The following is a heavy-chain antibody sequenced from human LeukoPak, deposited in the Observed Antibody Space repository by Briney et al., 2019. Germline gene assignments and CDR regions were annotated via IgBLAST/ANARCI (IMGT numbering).Heavy chain of an antibody. CDR2: IIPIFGTA. J-gene: IGHJ6*02. D-gene: IGHD6-13*01. V-gene: IGHV1-69*13. CDR1: GGTFSSYA. Sequence: ASVKVSCKASGGTFSSYAISWVRQAPGQGLEWMGGIIPIFGTANYAQKFQGRVTITADESMSTAYMELSSLRSEDTAVYYCARDRSSSHTHYYYYGMDVWGQGTTVTVSS. CDR3: ARDRSSSHTHYYYYGMDV.